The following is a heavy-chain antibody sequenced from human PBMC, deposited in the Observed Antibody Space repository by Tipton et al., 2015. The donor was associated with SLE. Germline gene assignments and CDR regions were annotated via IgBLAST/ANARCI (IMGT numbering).Heavy chain of an antibody. CDR3: ARDWYGMDV. CDR1: GGSISSHY. Sequence: GLVKPSETLSLSCTVSGGSISSHYWNWIRQPPGKGLEWIGHIYYSGSTNYNPSLKSRVTISVDTSKNQFSLTLTSLIAADTAVYYCARDWYGMDVWDQGTTVIVSS. J-gene: IGHJ6*02. CDR2: IYYSGST. V-gene: IGHV4-59*11.